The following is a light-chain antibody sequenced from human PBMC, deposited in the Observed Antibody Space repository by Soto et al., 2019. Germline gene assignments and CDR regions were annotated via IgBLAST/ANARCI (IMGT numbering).Light chain of an antibody. J-gene: IGLJ2*01. V-gene: IGLV2-14*01. CDR2: DVS. CDR3: SSYTGSRAPLV. Sequence: QSVLTQPASVPGSPGQSITISCTGTSIHVRRYNYVSWYQQHPGKAPKLMVFDVSNRPSGLSNRFSGSKFGNTASLTISGLQAEDGADYYCSSYTGSRAPLVFGGGTKLNVL. CDR1: SIHVRRYNY.